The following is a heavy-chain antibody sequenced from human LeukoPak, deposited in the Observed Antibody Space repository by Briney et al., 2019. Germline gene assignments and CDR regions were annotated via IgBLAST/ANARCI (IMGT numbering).Heavy chain of an antibody. CDR3: ATGYYSHYFAY. D-gene: IGHD3-22*01. CDR2: IYPGDSDT. CDR1: GYSFTSFW. Sequence: GESLKISCKGSGYSFTSFWIGWVRQMPGKGLEWMGIIYPGDSDTKYSPSFRGQVTISADKSISTAYLQWSSLKASDTAMYYCATGYYSHYFAYCGQGTLVTVSS. V-gene: IGHV5-51*01. J-gene: IGHJ4*02.